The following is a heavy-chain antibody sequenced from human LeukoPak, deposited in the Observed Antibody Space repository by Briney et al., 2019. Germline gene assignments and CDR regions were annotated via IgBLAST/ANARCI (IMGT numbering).Heavy chain of an antibody. CDR3: ARARAAVAPTDAFDI. Sequence: AAVKVSCKASGYTFTSYGISWVRQAPGQGLEWMGWISAYNGNTNYAQKRQGRVTMTTDTSTSTAYMELRSLRSDDTAVYYCARARAAVAPTDAFDIWGQGTMVTVSS. D-gene: IGHD6-19*01. J-gene: IGHJ3*02. CDR1: GYTFTSYG. V-gene: IGHV1-18*01. CDR2: ISAYNGNT.